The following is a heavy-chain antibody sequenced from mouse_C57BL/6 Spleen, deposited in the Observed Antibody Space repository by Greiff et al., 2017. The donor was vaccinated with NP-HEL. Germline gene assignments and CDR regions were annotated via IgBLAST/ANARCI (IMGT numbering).Heavy chain of an antibody. D-gene: IGHD1-1*01. CDR2: ISYDGSN. V-gene: IGHV3-6*01. CDR3: AKERATTVVATEGAMDY. CDR1: GYSITSGYY. Sequence: DVKLQESGPGLVKPSQSLSLTCSVTGYSITSGYYWNWIRQFPGNKLEWMGYISYDGSNNYNPSLKNRISITRDTSKNQFFLKLNSVTTEDTATYYCAKERATTVVATEGAMDYWGQGTSVTVSS. J-gene: IGHJ4*01.